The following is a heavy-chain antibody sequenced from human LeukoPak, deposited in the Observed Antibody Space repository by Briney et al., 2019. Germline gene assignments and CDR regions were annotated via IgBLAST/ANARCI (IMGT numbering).Heavy chain of an antibody. D-gene: IGHD2-2*01. J-gene: IGHJ3*02. Sequence: SVKVSCKASGYTFTSYYMHWLRQAPGQGLEWMGIINPSGGSTSYAQKFQGRVTMTRDMSTSTVYMELSSLRSEDTAVYYCATEAQQYQLPRTDAFDIWGQGTMVTVSS. CDR1: GYTFTSYY. CDR3: ATEAQQYQLPRTDAFDI. CDR2: INPSGGST. V-gene: IGHV1-46*01.